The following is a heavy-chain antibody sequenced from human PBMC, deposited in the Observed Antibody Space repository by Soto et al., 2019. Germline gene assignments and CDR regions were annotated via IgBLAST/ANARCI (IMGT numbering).Heavy chain of an antibody. V-gene: IGHV4-39*01. CDR3: ARHAPITIFGVVIDGMDV. CDR1: GGSISSSSYY. J-gene: IGHJ6*02. D-gene: IGHD3-3*01. Sequence: PSETLSLTCTVSGGSISSSSYYWGWIRQPPGKGLEWIGSIYYSGSTYYNPSLKSRVTISVDTSKNQFSLKLSSVTAADTAVYYCARHAPITIFGVVIDGMDVWGQGTTVTVSS. CDR2: IYYSGST.